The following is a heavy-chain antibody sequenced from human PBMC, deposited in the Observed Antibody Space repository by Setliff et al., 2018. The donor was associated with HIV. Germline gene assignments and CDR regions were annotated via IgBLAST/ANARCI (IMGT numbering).Heavy chain of an antibody. V-gene: IGHV4-59*11. J-gene: IGHJ1*01. Sequence: SETLSLTCTVSGGSMTTHFWSWIRQPPGKGLEWIGSVYYSGSTNYNPSLKSRVTISLDTSENQFSLNLNSVTAADTAVYYCARDISEGFFLERASEHWSQGTLVTSPQ. CDR2: VYYSGST. CDR3: ARDISEGFFLERASEH. D-gene: IGHD3-3*01. CDR1: GGSMTTHF.